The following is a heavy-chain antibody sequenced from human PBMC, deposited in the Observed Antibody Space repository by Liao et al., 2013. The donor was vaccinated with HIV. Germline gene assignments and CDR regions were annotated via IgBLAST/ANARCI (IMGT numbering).Heavy chain of an antibody. D-gene: IGHD3-22*01. Sequence: QVQLQQWGAGLLKPSETLSLTCAVYGGSFSGYDWNWIRQPPGKGLEWIGEVTHSGSTKYNPSLKSRVTISVDTSKNQFSLNLSSVTAADTAVYYCAVFRYDSSGYRTPFDYWGQGTLVTVSS. CDR3: AVFRYDSSGYRTPFDY. J-gene: IGHJ4*02. CDR2: VTHSGST. V-gene: IGHV4-34*02. CDR1: GGSFSGYD.